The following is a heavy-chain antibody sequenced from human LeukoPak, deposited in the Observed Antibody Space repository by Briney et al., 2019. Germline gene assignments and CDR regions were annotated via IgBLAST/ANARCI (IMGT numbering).Heavy chain of an antibody. V-gene: IGHV4-59*01. CDR1: LGSMSCSY. Sequence: SGAMSLTRTQYLGSMSCSYWSSIPQPPGKGLEWIGYIYYSGSTNYNPSLKSRVTISLDTSKNQFSLKLSSVTAADTAVYYCASGSPNWFDPWGQGTLVTVSS. J-gene: IGHJ5*02. CDR2: IYYSGST. CDR3: ASGSPNWFDP. D-gene: IGHD6-13*01.